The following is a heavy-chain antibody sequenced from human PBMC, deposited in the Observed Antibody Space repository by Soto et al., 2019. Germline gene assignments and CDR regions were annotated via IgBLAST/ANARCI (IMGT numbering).Heavy chain of an antibody. J-gene: IGHJ4*02. D-gene: IGHD1-7*01. V-gene: IGHV4-59*01. CDR2: IFYSGTT. CDR3: ARVMTGTYLDVFDS. CDR1: VGSINGYY. Sequence: PSETLSLTSNGSVGSINGYYGRWIRQPPGKGLEWSGYIFYSGTTNYNPSLKSRVTMSVDTSKTQFSLKLRSATSADTAVYYCARVMTGTYLDVFDSWGQGTLVTVSS.